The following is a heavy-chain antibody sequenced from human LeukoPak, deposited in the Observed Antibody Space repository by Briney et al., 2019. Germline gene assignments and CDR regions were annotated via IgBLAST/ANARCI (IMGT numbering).Heavy chain of an antibody. Sequence: ASVKVSCTVSGYTLTELSMHWVRQAPGKGLEWMGGFDPEDGETIYARKFQGRVTMTEDTSTDTAYMELSSLRSEDTAVYYCATGSYYDILTGLDYWGQGTLVTVSS. V-gene: IGHV1-24*01. CDR3: ATGSYYDILTGLDY. CDR2: FDPEDGET. CDR1: GYTLTELS. J-gene: IGHJ4*02. D-gene: IGHD3-9*01.